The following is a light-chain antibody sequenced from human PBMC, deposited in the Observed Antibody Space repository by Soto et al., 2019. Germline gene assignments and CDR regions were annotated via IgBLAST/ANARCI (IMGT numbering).Light chain of an antibody. J-gene: IGLJ1*01. CDR1: DISGYNY. CDR3: STSHV. Sequence: QSALTQPASVSGSPGQSITISCTGSDISGYNYVSWYQQYPGKAPKLMIHEVSNRPSGVSHRFSGSKSGNTASLTISGLQAEDEADYYCSTSHVFATGTKLTVL. CDR2: EVS. V-gene: IGLV2-14*01.